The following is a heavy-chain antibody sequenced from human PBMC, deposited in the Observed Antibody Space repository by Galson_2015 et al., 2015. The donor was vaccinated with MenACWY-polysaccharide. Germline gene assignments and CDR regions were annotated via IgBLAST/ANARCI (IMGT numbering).Heavy chain of an antibody. CDR2: IQYDGSKI. CDR1: GSRFSNSG. J-gene: IGHJ3*02. V-gene: IGHV3-33*01. CDR3: AREGSRIVFHAFDT. D-gene: IGHD2-15*01. Sequence: ASGSRFSNSGMHWVRQAPGKGLEWVAVIQYDGSKIVYADSVKGRFTISRDNSKNTVFLEMNTLGAEDTAVYYCAREGSRIVFHAFDTWGQGTMVTVSS.